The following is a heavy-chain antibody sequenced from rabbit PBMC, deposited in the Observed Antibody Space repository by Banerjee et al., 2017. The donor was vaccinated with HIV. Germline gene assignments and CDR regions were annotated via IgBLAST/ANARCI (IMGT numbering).Heavy chain of an antibody. Sequence: QEQLVESGGGLVQPEGSLTLTCTASGFSFSSGYDMCWVRQAPGKGLEWIGCINIGNGNTVYASWAKGRFTISKTSSTTVTLQMTSLTAADTATYFCARRNNDLAFNLWGPGTLVTVS. CDR1: GFSFSSGYD. CDR3: ARRNNDLAFNL. D-gene: IGHD5-1*01. J-gene: IGHJ4*01. CDR2: INIGNGNT. V-gene: IGHV1S45*01.